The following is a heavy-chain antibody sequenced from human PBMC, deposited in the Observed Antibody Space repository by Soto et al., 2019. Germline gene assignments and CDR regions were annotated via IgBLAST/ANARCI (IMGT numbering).Heavy chain of an antibody. CDR1: GFTFSSYG. D-gene: IGHD5-12*01. J-gene: IGHJ4*02. Sequence: QVQLVESGGGVVQPGRSLRLSCAASGFTFSSYGMHWVRQAPGKGLEWVAVIWYDGSNKYYADSVKGRFTISRDNSKNTLYLQMNSLRAEDTAVYYCARDLDEVATPFDYWGQGTLVTVSS. CDR2: IWYDGSNK. CDR3: ARDLDEVATPFDY. V-gene: IGHV3-33*01.